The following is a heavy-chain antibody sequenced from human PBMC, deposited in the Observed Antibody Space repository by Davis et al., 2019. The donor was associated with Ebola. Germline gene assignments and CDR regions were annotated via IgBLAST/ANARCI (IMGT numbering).Heavy chain of an antibody. D-gene: IGHD5-18*01. J-gene: IGHJ6*02. V-gene: IGHV4-34*01. Sequence: GSLRLSCAASGFSFYSYWMTWVRQAPGKGLEWIGEITHTGSTKYNPSLKSRVTISVDTSKNQFSLKMTSVTAADTAVYYCARSMVTEGIWGQGTTVTVSS. CDR2: ITHTGST. CDR3: ARSMVTEGI. CDR1: GFSFYSYW.